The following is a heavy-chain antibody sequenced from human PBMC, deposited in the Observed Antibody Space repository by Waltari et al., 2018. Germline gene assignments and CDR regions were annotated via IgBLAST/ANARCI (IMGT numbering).Heavy chain of an antibody. CDR1: RFRWSFFR. Sequence: QEQLVESGGGVVQPGRSLRLSCAASRFRWSFFRMYWVRQARGKGRELVSMVSNEGTYGSYADSVRGRFTVSRDNSRNTLYLQMNSLRPEDSAVYYCATLMFQGGDLDHWGQGTLVTVS. CDR3: ATLMFQGGDLDH. CDR2: VSNEGTYG. V-gene: IGHV3-30-3*01. J-gene: IGHJ4*02. D-gene: IGHD3-10*02.